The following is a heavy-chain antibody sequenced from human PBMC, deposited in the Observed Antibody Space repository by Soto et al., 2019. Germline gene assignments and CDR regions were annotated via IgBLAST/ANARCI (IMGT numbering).Heavy chain of an antibody. CDR1: GGSISSSNW. V-gene: IGHV4-4*02. J-gene: IGHJ4*02. D-gene: IGHD3-22*01. CDR2: IYHSGST. Sequence: QVQLQESGPGLVKPSGTLSLTCAVSGGSISSSNWWSWVRQPPGKGLEWIGEIYHSGSTNYNPSLTRRVTISVDTAKNQFSLKLSSVTAADTAVYYCARVSYYDSSGYYYFDYWGQGTLVTVSS. CDR3: ARVSYYDSSGYYYFDY.